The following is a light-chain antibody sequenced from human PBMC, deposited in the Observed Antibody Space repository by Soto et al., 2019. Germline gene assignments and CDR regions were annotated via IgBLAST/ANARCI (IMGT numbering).Light chain of an antibody. CDR2: DVT. CDR1: RSDVGRYNY. Sequence: QSALTQPASVSGSPGQSITISCTGTRSDVGRYNYVSWYQQHPGKAPILVIYDVTDRPSGVSNRFSGSKSGNTASLTISGLQAEDEAYDYCGSYTSSNTLIFGGGTKLTVL. V-gene: IGLV2-14*03. CDR3: GSYTSSNTLI. J-gene: IGLJ2*01.